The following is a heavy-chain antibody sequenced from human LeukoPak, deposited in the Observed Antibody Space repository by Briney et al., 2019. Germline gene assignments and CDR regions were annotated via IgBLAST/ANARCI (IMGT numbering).Heavy chain of an antibody. V-gene: IGHV3-23*01. CDR3: AYTGFTPLAYFDY. J-gene: IGHJ4*02. Sequence: PGGSLRLFCATSGFTLSSFAMAWVRQTPGKGLQWVAAISASSGDYIFYEDSVKGRFTISRDNSKSTVYLEMRDVRAEDTATYFCAYTGFTPLAYFDYWGQGALVTVSS. D-gene: IGHD1-1*01. CDR1: GFTLSSFA. CDR2: ISASSGDYI.